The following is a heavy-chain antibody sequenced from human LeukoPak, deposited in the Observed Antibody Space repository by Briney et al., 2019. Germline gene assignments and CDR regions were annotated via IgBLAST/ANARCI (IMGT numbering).Heavy chain of an antibody. J-gene: IGHJ4*02. V-gene: IGHV4-34*01. CDR1: GGSISSYY. D-gene: IGHD3-22*01. Sequence: PSETLSLTCTVSGGSISSYYWSWIRQPPGKWLEWIGEINHSGSTNYNPSLKSRVTISVDTSKNQFSLKLSSVTAADTAVYYCARAPTYYYDSSGWYYFNYWGQGTLVTVSS. CDR3: ARAPTYYYDSSGWYYFNY. CDR2: INHSGST.